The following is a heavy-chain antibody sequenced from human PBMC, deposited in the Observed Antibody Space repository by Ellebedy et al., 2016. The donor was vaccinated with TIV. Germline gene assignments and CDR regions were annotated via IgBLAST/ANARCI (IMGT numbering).Heavy chain of an antibody. V-gene: IGHV5-10-1*04. CDR3: AAQRGDGYNYDY. Sequence: GESLKISCKGSGFSFTSYWINWVRQMPGKGLEWMGSIDPSDSYTNYSPSFQGQVTISADKSISTAYLQWSSLKASDTAMYYCAAQRGDGYNYDYWGQGTLVTVSS. CDR2: IDPSDSYT. J-gene: IGHJ4*02. CDR1: GFSFTSYW. D-gene: IGHD5-24*01.